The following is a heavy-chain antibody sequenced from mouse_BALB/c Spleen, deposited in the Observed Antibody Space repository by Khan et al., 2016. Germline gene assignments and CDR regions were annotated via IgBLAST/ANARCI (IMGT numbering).Heavy chain of an antibody. Sequence: QVQLKQSGAELAKPGASVKMSCKASGYTFTDYWMHWVKQRPGQGLEWIGYINPNTGYTEYNQKFKDKATLTADKSSSTAYMQLSSLTSEDSAAYYCARWSYYYGSSYGWFAYWGQGTLVTVSA. V-gene: IGHV1-7*01. J-gene: IGHJ3*01. CDR2: INPNTGYT. CDR1: GYTFTDYW. D-gene: IGHD1-1*01. CDR3: ARWSYYYGSSYGWFAY.